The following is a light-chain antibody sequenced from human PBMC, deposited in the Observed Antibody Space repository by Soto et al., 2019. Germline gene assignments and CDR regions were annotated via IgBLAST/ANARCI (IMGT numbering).Light chain of an antibody. CDR1: QSISAY. V-gene: IGKV1-39*01. Sequence: DIQMTQSPSSLSASVGDRVTITCRASQSISAYLNWYHQKPGTAPKLLIYAASSLHSGVPSRFSGGESGTDFTLTIISLQPEDFGTYYCQQSYRTPHTFGRGTKLEI. CDR2: AAS. CDR3: QQSYRTPHT. J-gene: IGKJ2*01.